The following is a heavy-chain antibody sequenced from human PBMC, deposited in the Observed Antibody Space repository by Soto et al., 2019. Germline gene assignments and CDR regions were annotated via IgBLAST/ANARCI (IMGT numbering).Heavy chain of an antibody. CDR1: GFTFDDYV. CDR2: ISWNSGSI. Sequence: GGSLRLSCAASGFTFDDYVMHWVRQAPGKGLEWVSGISWNSGSIGYADSVKGRFTISRDNAKNSLYLQMNSLRAEDTALYYCAKGERAPTYYYGSGSLYYFDYWGQGTLVTVSS. V-gene: IGHV3-9*01. CDR3: AKGERAPTYYYGSGSLYYFDY. D-gene: IGHD3-10*01. J-gene: IGHJ4*02.